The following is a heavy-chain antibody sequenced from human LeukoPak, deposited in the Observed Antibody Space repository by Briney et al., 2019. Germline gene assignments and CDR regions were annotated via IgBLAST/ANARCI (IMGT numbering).Heavy chain of an antibody. CDR3: ARLKFYDSTGYSPGHYMDV. Sequence: SETLSLTCTVSGGSISSYYWSWIRQTAGKGLDWIGRLYPGVSTNYNPSLKSRVTMSVDTCKNQFALKLSAVTAADTAVYYCARLKFYDSTGYSPGHYMDVWGKGTTVTVSS. CDR2: LYPGVST. V-gene: IGHV4-4*07. CDR1: GGSISSYY. D-gene: IGHD3-22*01. J-gene: IGHJ6*03.